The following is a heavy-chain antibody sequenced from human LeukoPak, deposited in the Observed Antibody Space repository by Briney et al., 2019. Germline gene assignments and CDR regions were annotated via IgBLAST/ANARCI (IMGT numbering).Heavy chain of an antibody. CDR1: GFTFSSYG. CDR3: AKVGYDFWSGGYYMDV. D-gene: IGHD3-3*01. Sequence: PGGSLRLSCAASGFTFSSYGMHWVRQAPGKGLEWVAFIRYDGSNKYYADSVKGRFTISRDNSKNTLYLHMNSLRAEDTAVYYCAKVGYDFWSGGYYMDVWGKGTTVTVSS. J-gene: IGHJ6*03. CDR2: IRYDGSNK. V-gene: IGHV3-30*02.